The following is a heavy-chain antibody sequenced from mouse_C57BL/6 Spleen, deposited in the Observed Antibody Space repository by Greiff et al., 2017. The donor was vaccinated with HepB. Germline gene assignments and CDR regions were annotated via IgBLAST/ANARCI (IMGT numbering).Heavy chain of an antibody. V-gene: IGHV5-12*01. Sequence: EVKLVESGGGLVQPGGSLKLSCAASGFTFSDYYMYWVRQTPEKRLEWVAYISNGGGSTYYPDTVKGRFTISRDNAKNTLYLQMSRLKSEDTAMYYCARHNYSNYGGFAYWGQGTLVTVSA. D-gene: IGHD2-5*01. CDR1: GFTFSDYY. CDR3: ARHNYSNYGGFAY. CDR2: ISNGGGST. J-gene: IGHJ3*01.